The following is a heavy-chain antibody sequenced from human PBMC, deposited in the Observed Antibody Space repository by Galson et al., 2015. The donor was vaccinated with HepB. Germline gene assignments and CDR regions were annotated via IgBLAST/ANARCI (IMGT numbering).Heavy chain of an antibody. CDR1: GFSFSSYG. V-gene: IGHV3-33*06. CDR3: AKRAQYSSTWGRTRFSSYFDMDV. J-gene: IGHJ6*02. CDR2: IWRDGTNK. Sequence: SLRLSCAASGFSFSSYGLHWVRQAPGKGLEWLSVIWRDGTNKYYADSVKGRFTTSRDNSKNTLYLQMNSLRAEDTAVYYCAKRAQYSSTWGRTRFSSYFDMDVWGQGTTVTVSS. D-gene: IGHD6-13*01.